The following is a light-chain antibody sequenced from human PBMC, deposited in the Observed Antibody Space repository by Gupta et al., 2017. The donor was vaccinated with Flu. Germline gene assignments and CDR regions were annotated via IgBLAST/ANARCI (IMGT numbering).Light chain of an antibody. CDR3: SSYTSNNTLL. Sequence: QSALTQPASVSGSPGQSITISCTGASSDVGRYNFVSWYQQHPGKPPKVMIYEVSTRPAGVSNRFAGSKAGNTASLTTSGLQAEDDGYYYCSSYTSNNTLLFGGGTKLTVL. CDR2: EVS. J-gene: IGLJ2*01. CDR1: SSDVGRYNF. V-gene: IGLV2-14*01.